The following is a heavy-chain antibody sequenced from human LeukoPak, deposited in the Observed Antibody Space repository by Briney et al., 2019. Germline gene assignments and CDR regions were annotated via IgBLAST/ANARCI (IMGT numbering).Heavy chain of an antibody. CDR1: GFTFDDYG. CDR2: INSDGSST. CDR3: ARVQGHPPNGLDI. V-gene: IGHV3-74*01. Sequence: HPGGSLRLPCAASGFTFDDYGMSWVRQAPGKGLVWVSRINSDGSSTSYADSVKGRFTISRDNAKNTLYLQMNSLRADDTAVYYCARVQGHPPNGLDIWGQGTMVTVSS. J-gene: IGHJ3*02. D-gene: IGHD2-8*01.